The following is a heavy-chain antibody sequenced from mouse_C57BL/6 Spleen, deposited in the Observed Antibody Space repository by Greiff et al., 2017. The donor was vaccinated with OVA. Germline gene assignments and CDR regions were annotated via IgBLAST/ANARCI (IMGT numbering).Heavy chain of an antibody. D-gene: IGHD1-1*01. CDR2: IDPSDSET. CDR3: ARSGGRTFGY. V-gene: IGHV1-52*01. J-gene: IGHJ2*01. CDR1: GYTFTSYW. Sequence: QVQLQQPGAELVRPGSSVKLSCKASGYTFTSYWMHWVKQRPIQGLEWIGNIDPSDSETHYNQKFKDKATLTVDKSSSTAYMQLSSLTSEDSAVDYCARSGGRTFGYWGQGTTLTVSS.